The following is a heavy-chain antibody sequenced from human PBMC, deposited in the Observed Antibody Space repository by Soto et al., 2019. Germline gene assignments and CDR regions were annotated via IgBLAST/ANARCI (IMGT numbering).Heavy chain of an antibody. CDR3: ARAHHPPAYSSGSRGYFDY. Sequence: ASVKVSCKASGYTFTSYYMHWVRQAPGQGLEWMGIINPGGGSTSYAQKFQGRVTMTRDTSTSTVYMELSSLRSEDTAVYYCARAHHPPAYSSGSRGYFDYWGQGTLVTVSS. D-gene: IGHD6-19*01. V-gene: IGHV1-46*01. CDR1: GYTFTSYY. CDR2: INPGGGST. J-gene: IGHJ4*02.